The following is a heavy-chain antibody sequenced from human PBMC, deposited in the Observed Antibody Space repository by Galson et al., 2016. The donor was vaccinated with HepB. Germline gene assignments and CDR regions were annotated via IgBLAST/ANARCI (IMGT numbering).Heavy chain of an antibody. CDR2: ISYDGNYE. CDR1: GFTFSNYA. Sequence: SLRLSCAASGFTFSNYAMHWVRQAPGKGLEWVAVISYDGNYEYYADSVKGRFTISRDNSKNTLYLQMNSLRAEDTAVYYCAKVPEGSCSAGSCYGYYFDNWGQGALVTVSS. D-gene: IGHD2-15*01. J-gene: IGHJ4*02. CDR3: AKVPEGSCSAGSCYGYYFDN. V-gene: IGHV3-30*18.